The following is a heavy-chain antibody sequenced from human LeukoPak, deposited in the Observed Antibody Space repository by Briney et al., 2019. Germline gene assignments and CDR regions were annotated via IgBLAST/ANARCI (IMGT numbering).Heavy chain of an antibody. Sequence: SVKVSCKASGGTFSSYAISWVRQAPGQGLEWMGGIIPIFGTANYAQKFQGRVTITTDESTSTAYMELSSLRSEDTAVYYCARDSSDSGGWYYFDYWGQGTLVTVSS. J-gene: IGHJ4*02. CDR3: ARDSSDSGGWYYFDY. D-gene: IGHD6-19*01. CDR1: GGTFSSYA. V-gene: IGHV1-69*05. CDR2: IIPIFGTA.